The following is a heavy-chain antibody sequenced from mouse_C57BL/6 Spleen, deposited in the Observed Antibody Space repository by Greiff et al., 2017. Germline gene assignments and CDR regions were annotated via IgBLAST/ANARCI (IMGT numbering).Heavy chain of an antibody. CDR2: IYPRSGNT. J-gene: IGHJ4*01. D-gene: IGHD4-1*01. CDR1: GYTFTSYG. CDR3: ARLGFAGTRAMDY. V-gene: IGHV1-81*01. Sequence: VQLQESGAELARPGASVKLSCKASGYTFTSYGISWVKQRTGQGLEWIGEIYPRSGNTYYNEKFKGKATLTADKSSSTAYMELRSLTSEDSAVYFCARLGFAGTRAMDYWGQGTSVTVSS.